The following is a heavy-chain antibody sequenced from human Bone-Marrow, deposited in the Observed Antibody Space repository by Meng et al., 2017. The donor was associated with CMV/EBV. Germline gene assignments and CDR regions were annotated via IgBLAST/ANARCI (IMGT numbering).Heavy chain of an antibody. CDR1: GFTFSSYE. J-gene: IGHJ6*02. Sequence: GGSLRPSCAASGFTFSSYEMDWVRQAPGKGLEWVSYISSSGSTIYYADSVKGRFTISRDNAKNLLYLQMNSLRAEDTAVYYCARAATYYYYGMDVWGQGTMVTVSS. CDR2: ISSSGSTI. CDR3: ARAATYYYYGMDV. V-gene: IGHV3-48*03.